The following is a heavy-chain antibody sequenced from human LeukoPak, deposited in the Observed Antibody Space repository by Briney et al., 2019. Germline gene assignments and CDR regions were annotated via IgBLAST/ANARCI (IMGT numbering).Heavy chain of an antibody. CDR2: IYYSGST. J-gene: IGHJ4*02. Sequence: SETLSLTCSVSGGSISDDHWGWIRQAPGKGLEWIGYIYYSGSTNYSPSLKSRVSISLDTSRKQFSLKLSSVTAADTAMYYCARSAGTTIRGVLIITGYYFGYWGQGTLVTVSS. CDR3: ARSAGTTIRGVLIITGYYFGY. CDR1: GGSISDDH. V-gene: IGHV4-59*08. D-gene: IGHD3-10*01.